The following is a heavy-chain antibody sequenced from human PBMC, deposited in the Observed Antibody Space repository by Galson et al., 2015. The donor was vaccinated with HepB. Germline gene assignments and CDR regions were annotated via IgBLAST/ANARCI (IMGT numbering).Heavy chain of an antibody. CDR1: GFTFKSST. CDR2: ISSDGRSI. Sequence: SLRLSCAASGFTFKSSTMNWLRQAPGKGLEWVAYISSDGRSIYYADSVKGRFTISRDNAKNSLYLQMTSLRAEDTAVYHCARGGFENGGFSASWYFDLWGRGTLVTVSS. J-gene: IGHJ2*01. V-gene: IGHV3-48*01. CDR3: ARGGFENGGFSASWYFDL. D-gene: IGHD2-8*01.